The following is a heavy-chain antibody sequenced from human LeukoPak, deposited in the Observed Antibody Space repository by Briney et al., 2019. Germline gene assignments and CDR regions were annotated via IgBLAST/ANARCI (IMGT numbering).Heavy chain of an antibody. CDR1: GMTFSNHW. D-gene: IGHD3-16*01. V-gene: IGHV3-74*01. CDR3: TTGPSYGYEW. Sequence: GGSLRLFCAASGMTFSNHWMHWVRQAPGKGLVWVSLIKTDGRTTIYTDSVKGRFTISRDNGKSILYLQMNSLRAEDTGIYYCTTGPSYGYEWWGQGTVVTVSS. J-gene: IGHJ4*02. CDR2: IKTDGRTT.